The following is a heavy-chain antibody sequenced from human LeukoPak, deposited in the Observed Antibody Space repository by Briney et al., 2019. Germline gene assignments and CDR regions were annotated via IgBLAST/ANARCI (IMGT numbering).Heavy chain of an antibody. CDR1: GYTFTGYY. CDR3: ARDPPESGKWKFDP. D-gene: IGHD3-10*01. J-gene: IGHJ5*02. V-gene: IGHV1-2*02. Sequence: ASVKVSCKASGYTFTGYYIHWVRQAPGQGLEWMGWINPNSGGTYYAQKFQGRVTMTRDTSISTACMELSRLRSDDTAVYYCARDPPESGKWKFDPWGQGTLVTVSS. CDR2: INPNSGGT.